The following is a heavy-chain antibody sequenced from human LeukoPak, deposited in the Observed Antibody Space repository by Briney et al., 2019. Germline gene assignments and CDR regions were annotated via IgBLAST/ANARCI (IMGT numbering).Heavy chain of an antibody. CDR3: AKDHYYDSSGYYSYFDY. V-gene: IGHV3-23*01. J-gene: IGHJ4*02. CDR1: GFTFSSYA. CDR2: ISGSGGST. D-gene: IGHD3-22*01. Sequence: PGGSLRLSCAASGFTFSSYAMSWVRQAPGKGLEWASAISGSGGSTYYADSVKGRFTISRDNSKNTLYLQMNSLRAEDTAVYYCAKDHYYDSSGYYSYFDYWGQGTLVTVSS.